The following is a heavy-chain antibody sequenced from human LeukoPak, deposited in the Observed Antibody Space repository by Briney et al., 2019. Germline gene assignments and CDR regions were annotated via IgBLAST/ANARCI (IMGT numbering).Heavy chain of an antibody. CDR1: GFTFSSYA. CDR2: ISYDGSNK. CDR3: ARLQGVSTFDY. Sequence: GGSLRLSCAASGFTFSSYAMHWVRQAPGKGLEWVAVISYDGSNKYYADSVKGRFTISRDNSENTLYLQLNSLRAEDTAIYYCARLQGVSTFDYWGQGTLVTVSS. D-gene: IGHD5/OR15-5a*01. J-gene: IGHJ4*02. V-gene: IGHV3-30*07.